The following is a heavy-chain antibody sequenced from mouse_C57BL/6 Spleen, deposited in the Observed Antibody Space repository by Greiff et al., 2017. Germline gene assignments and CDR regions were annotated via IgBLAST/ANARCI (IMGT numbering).Heavy chain of an antibody. V-gene: IGHV1-15*01. CDR2: IDPETGGT. D-gene: IGHD1-1*01. CDR1: GYTFTDYE. Sequence: VQLQQSGAELVRPGASVTLSCKASGYTFTDYEMHWVKQTPVHGLEWIGAIDPETGGTAYNQKFKGKAILTADKSSSTAYMELRSLTSEDSAVYYGRSPDYYGSRGFAYWGQGTLVTVSA. J-gene: IGHJ3*01. CDR3: RSPDYYGSRGFAY.